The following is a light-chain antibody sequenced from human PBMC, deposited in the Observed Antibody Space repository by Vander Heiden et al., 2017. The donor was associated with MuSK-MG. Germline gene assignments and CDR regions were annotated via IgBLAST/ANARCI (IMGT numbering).Light chain of an antibody. CDR1: NSNIGINY. Sequence: QSVLTQPPSASGTPGQRVTISCSGSNSNIGINYVYWYQQLPGTAPKLLIYSINQRPSGVPDRFSGSKSGTSGSLEISGLRSEDEADYYCAAWDDSLSGVVFGGGTKLTVL. CDR3: AAWDDSLSGVV. CDR2: SIN. V-gene: IGLV1-47*02. J-gene: IGLJ3*02.